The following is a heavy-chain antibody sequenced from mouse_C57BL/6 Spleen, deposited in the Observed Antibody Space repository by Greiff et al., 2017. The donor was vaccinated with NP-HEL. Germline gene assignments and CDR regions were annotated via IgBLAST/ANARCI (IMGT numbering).Heavy chain of an antibody. V-gene: IGHV6-3*01. CDR2: IRLKSDNYAT. J-gene: IGHJ2*01. CDR1: GFTFSNYW. D-gene: IGHD1-1*01. CDR3: TGPITTVVAHFDY. Sequence: EVMLVESGGGLVQPGGSMKLSCVASGFTFSNYWMNWVRQSPEKGLEWVAQIRLKSDNYATHYAESVKGRFTISRDDSKSSVYLQMNNLRAEDTGIYYCTGPITTVVAHFDYWGQGTTLTVSS.